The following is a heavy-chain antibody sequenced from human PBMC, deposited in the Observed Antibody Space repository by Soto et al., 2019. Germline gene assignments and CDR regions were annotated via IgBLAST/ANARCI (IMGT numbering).Heavy chain of an antibody. CDR2: INPDAGAT. CDR3: ARGDIVLVPASEGNWFDP. Sequence: ASGKVSCKASAYSFTTYHIHWVRQAPGQGLEWMGLINPDAGATNYAQRFQGRLRLTRDTSTSTVYMELRSLRFDDTAVSYCARGDIVLVPASEGNWFDPWGQGTLVTVSS. CDR1: AYSFTTYH. V-gene: IGHV1-46*01. D-gene: IGHD2-2*01. J-gene: IGHJ5*02.